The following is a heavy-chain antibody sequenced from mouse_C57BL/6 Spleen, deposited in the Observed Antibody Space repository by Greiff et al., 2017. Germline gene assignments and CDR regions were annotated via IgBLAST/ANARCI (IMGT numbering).Heavy chain of an antibody. V-gene: IGHV1-19*01. J-gene: IGHJ3*01. CDR3: ALTGFAY. Sequence: EVKLMESGPVLVKPGASVKMSCKASGYTFTDYYMNWVKQSHGKSLEWIGVINPYNGGTSYNQKFKGKATLTVDKSSSTAYMELNSLTSEDSAVYYCALTGFAYWGQGTLVTVSA. CDR2: INPYNGGT. CDR1: GYTFTDYY.